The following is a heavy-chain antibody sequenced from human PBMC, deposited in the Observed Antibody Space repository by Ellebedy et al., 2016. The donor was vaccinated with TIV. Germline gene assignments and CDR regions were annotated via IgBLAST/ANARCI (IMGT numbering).Heavy chain of an antibody. D-gene: IGHD2-2*01. CDR1: GYTFSSYG. CDR3: ATLTAYCSPTNCYSRDFYGMDA. CDR2: IIPHNGGT. V-gene: IGHV1-18*01. J-gene: IGHJ6*02. Sequence: ASVKVSCKASGYTFSSYGISWVRQAPGQGLEWMGWIIPHNGGTSYAQKLHDRVTMTTDTSTTTAYMELRSLRSDDTAVYYCATLTAYCSPTNCYSRDFYGMDAWGQGTTVTVSS.